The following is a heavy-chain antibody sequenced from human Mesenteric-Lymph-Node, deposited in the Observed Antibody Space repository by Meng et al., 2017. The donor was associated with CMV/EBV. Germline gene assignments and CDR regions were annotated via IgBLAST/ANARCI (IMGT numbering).Heavy chain of an antibody. CDR3: ARDGDYYDSSGYNPFDY. CDR2: IYYSGST. D-gene: IGHD3-22*01. J-gene: IGHJ4*02. CDR1: GGSISSSSYY. V-gene: IGHV4-39*07. Sequence: QLQLQESGPGLVKPSETLSLTCTVSGGSISSSSYYWGWIRQPPGKGLEWIGSIYYSGSTYYNPSLKSRVTISVDTSKNQFSLKLSSVTAADTAVYYCARDGDYYDSSGYNPFDYWGQGTLVTVSS.